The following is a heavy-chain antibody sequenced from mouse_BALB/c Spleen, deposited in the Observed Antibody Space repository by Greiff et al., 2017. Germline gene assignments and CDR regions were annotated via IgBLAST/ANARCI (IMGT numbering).Heavy chain of an antibody. CDR3: ARDTTADY. CDR2: LRNKANGYTT. V-gene: IGHV7-3*02. Sequence: EVQRVESGGGLVQPGGSLRLSCATSGFTFPDYYMSWVRQPPGKALEWLGFLRNKANGYTTEYSASVKGRFTISRDNSQSILYLQMNTLRAEDSATYYCARDTTADYWGQGTTLTVSS. J-gene: IGHJ2*01. CDR1: GFTFPDYY. D-gene: IGHD1-2*01.